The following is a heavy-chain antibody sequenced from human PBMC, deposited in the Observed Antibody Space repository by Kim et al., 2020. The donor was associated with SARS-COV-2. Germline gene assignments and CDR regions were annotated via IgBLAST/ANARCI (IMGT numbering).Heavy chain of an antibody. D-gene: IGHD5-12*01. CDR3: MKDGWAGISGYQFFDY. Sequence: GGSLRLSCTTSGFTFTGYAMRWVRQAPGKGLEWVSGICGGGGTTYYADSVKGRFTISRDNSKNTLYLQMNSLRADDTAVYYCMKDGWAGISGYQFFDYWG. V-gene: IGHV3-23*01. CDR1: GFTFTGYA. CDR2: ICGGGGTT. J-gene: IGHJ4*01.